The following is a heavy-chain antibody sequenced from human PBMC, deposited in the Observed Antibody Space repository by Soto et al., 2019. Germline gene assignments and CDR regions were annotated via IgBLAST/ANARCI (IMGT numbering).Heavy chain of an antibody. D-gene: IGHD6-6*01. CDR2: ISANNGNT. J-gene: IGHJ4*02. V-gene: IGHV1-18*01. Sequence: GASVKVSCKASGYTFTSYGISWVRQAPGQGLEWMGWISANNGNTNYAQKLKGRVTMTTDTSTSTAYMEMSSLRSDDTAVYYCATARGYSSSSSFDYWGQGALVTVSS. CDR3: ATARGYSSSSSFDY. CDR1: GYTFTSYG.